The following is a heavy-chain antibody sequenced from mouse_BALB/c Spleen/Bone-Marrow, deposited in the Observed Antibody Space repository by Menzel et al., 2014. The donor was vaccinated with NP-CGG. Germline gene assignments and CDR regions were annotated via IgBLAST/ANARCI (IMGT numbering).Heavy chain of an antibody. Sequence: EVQLQESGAELVKPGASVKLSCTASGFNIKDTYMHWVKQRPEQGLEWIGRIDPANGNTKYDPKFQRKATLTADTSSNTAYLQLSSLTSEDTDVYYCAPYYYGSSAYAYWAQSPLVTVPA. CDR3: APYYYGSSAYAY. D-gene: IGHD1-1*01. CDR1: GFNIKDTY. J-gene: IGHJ3*01. CDR2: IDPANGNT. V-gene: IGHV14-3*02.